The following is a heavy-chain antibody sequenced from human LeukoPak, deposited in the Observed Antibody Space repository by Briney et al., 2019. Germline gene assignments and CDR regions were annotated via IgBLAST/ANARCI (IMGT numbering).Heavy chain of an antibody. Sequence: SETLSLTCAVYGGSFSGYYWSWIRQPPGKGLEWIGEISHSGSTNYNPSLKSRVTISVDTFKNQFSLKLSSVTAADTAVYYCARGHYYDSSGYGYGMDVRGQGTTVTVS. J-gene: IGHJ6*02. D-gene: IGHD3-22*01. CDR1: GGSFSGYY. CDR2: ISHSGST. V-gene: IGHV4-34*01. CDR3: ARGHYYDSSGYGYGMDV.